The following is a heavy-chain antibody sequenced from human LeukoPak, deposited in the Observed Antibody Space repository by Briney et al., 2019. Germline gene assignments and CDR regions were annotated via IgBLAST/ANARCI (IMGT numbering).Heavy chain of an antibody. CDR1: GGSISSYY. CDR3: ALGSVPATYYYYYMDV. J-gene: IGHJ6*03. CDR2: IYYSGST. Sequence: SETLSLTCTVSGGSISSYYWSWIRQPPGKGLEWIGYIYYSGSTNYNPSLKSRVTISVDTSKNQFSLKLSSVTAADTAVYYCALGSVPATYYYYYMDVWGKGNTVTVSS. D-gene: IGHD2-2*01. V-gene: IGHV4-59*01.